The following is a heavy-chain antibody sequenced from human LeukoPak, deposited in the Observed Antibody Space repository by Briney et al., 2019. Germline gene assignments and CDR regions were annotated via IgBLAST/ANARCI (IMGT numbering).Heavy chain of an antibody. CDR2: ISGSGPST. J-gene: IGHJ6*02. CDR1: GVTLSNYA. Sequence: GGSLRLSCVASGVTLSNYAMSWVRQAPGKGLEWASSISGSGPSTDYADSVKGRFTISRDKAKNTLYLQMNSLRAEDTAVYYCARAFEDVLRFLEWLTHYYYYGMDVWGQGTTVTVSS. D-gene: IGHD3-3*01. V-gene: IGHV3-23*01. CDR3: ARAFEDVLRFLEWLTHYYYYGMDV.